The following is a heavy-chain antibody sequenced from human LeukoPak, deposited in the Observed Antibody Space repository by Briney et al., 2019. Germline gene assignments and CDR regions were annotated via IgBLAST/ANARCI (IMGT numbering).Heavy chain of an antibody. CDR3: ARVYYDFWSGYH. Sequence: GGSLRLSCAASGFTFSSYAMSWVRQAPGKGLEWVSAISGSGGSTYYAGSVKGRFTISRDNSKSTLYLQMNSLRAEDTAVYYCARVYYDFWSGYHWGQGTLVTVSS. D-gene: IGHD3-3*01. CDR2: ISGSGGST. J-gene: IGHJ5*02. CDR1: GFTFSSYA. V-gene: IGHV3-23*01.